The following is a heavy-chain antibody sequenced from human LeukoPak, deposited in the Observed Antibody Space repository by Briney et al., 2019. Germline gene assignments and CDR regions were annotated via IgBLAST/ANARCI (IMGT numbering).Heavy chain of an antibody. CDR3: ARGIVRRLWFGELLKGGSRNWFDP. CDR2: MNPNSGNT. V-gene: IGHV1-8*01. Sequence: GASVKVSCKASGYTFTSYDINWVRQATGQGLEWMGWMNPNSGNTGYAQKFQGRVTMTRNTSIGTAYMELSSLRSEDTAVYYCARGIVRRLWFGELLKGGSRNWFDPWGQGTLVTVSS. CDR1: GYTFTSYD. J-gene: IGHJ5*02. D-gene: IGHD3-10*01.